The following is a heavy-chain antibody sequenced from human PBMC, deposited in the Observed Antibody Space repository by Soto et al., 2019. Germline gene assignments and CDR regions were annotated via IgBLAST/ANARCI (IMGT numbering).Heavy chain of an antibody. CDR1: GDSIRNYY. CDR2: FYNSGTT. J-gene: IGHJ4*02. D-gene: IGHD3-10*01. CDR3: ARDDSGRPATY. V-gene: IGHV4-59*01. Sequence: PSETLSLTCTVFGDSIRNYYWIWIRQPPGRGLEWIGFFYNSGTTNYNPSLKSRVTMSGDTSKNQFFLNLMSVTAADTAVYYCARDDSGRPATYWGQGILVT.